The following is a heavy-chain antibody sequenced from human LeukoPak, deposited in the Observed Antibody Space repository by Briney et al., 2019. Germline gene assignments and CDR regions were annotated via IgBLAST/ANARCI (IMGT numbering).Heavy chain of an antibody. CDR2: ISYDGSNK. V-gene: IGHV3-30-3*01. D-gene: IGHD2-2*01. J-gene: IGHJ4*02. CDR3: ARDAADCSSTSCSYYYFDY. Sequence: GGSLRLSCAASGFTLTSYALHWVRQAPGKGLEWVAVISYDGSNKYYADSVKGRFTISRDNSKNTVSLQMNSLRAEDTAVYYCARDAADCSSTSCSYYYFDYWGQGTLVTVSS. CDR1: GFTLTSYA.